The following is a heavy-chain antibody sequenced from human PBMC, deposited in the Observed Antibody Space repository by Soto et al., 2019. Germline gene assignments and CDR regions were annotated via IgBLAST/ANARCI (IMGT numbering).Heavy chain of an antibody. CDR2: ISGGGDAT. V-gene: IGHV3-23*01. CDR1: GFTFINYA. D-gene: IGHD2-21*01. CDR3: ARKVVGSTSRPDYWYLDL. Sequence: EVQLLESGGDSVQPGGSVRLSCAGSGFTFINYAMNWVRQAPGKGLEWVSTISGGGDATFFADSVKGRFTFSRDNSKKTVTMQMLSLEVNDTAVYYSARKVVGSTSRPDYWYLDLWGRGTLVTVSS. J-gene: IGHJ2*01.